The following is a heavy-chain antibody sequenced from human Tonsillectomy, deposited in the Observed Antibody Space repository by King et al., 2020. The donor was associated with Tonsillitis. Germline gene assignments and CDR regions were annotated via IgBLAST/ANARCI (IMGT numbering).Heavy chain of an antibody. CDR1: GFTFSSFA. V-gene: IGHV3-23*04. CDR2: IGGSGDST. CDR3: ARGEQQLVLGSGYYFDY. J-gene: IGHJ4*02. D-gene: IGHD6-13*01. Sequence: VQLVESGGDLVQPGGSLRLSCAASGFTFSSFAMSWVRQAPGKGLEWVSGIGGSGDSTYYADAVKGRLTISRDNSKNTLYLQMNSLRVEDTAVYYCARGEQQLVLGSGYYFDYWGQGTLVTVSS.